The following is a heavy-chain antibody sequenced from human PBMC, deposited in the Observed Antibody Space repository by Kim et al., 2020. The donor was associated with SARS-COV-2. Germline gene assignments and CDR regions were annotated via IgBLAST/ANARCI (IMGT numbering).Heavy chain of an antibody. D-gene: IGHD6-6*01. V-gene: IGHV3-74*01. Sequence: GGSLRLSCAASGFTFSSYWMHWVRQAPGKGLVWVSRIDSDGSTTNYADSVKGRFTISRDNAKNTLYLQMNSLTTEDTAVYYCASVEYSRSWNYWGQGTLVTVSS. CDR3: ASVEYSRSWNY. CDR2: IDSDGSTT. CDR1: GFTFSSYW. J-gene: IGHJ4*02.